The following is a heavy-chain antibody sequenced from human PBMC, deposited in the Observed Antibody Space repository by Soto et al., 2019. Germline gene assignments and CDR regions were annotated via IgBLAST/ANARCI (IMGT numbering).Heavy chain of an antibody. Sequence: TVSGGSISSGDYYWSWIRQPPGKGLEWIGYIYYSGSTYYNPSLKSRVTISVDTSKNQFSLKLSSVTAADTAVYYCARVRSLAPPDYWGQGTLVTVSS. J-gene: IGHJ4*02. CDR1: GGSISSGDYY. CDR3: ARVRSLAPPDY. CDR2: IYYSGST. V-gene: IGHV4-30-4*01.